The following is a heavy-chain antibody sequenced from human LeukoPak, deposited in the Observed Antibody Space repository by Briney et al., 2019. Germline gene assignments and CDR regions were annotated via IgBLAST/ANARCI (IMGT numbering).Heavy chain of an antibody. CDR2: IKSDGST. CDR3: ARAPSEIGGYYPEYFRH. CDR1: GFTFSTYW. Sequence: GGSLRLSWAASGFTFSTYWMHWVRQAPGKGLVWVSRIKSDGSTNYADSVKGRFTIPRDNAKNTVSLQMNSLRPEDTGVYYCARAPSEIGGYYPEYFRHWGKGTLVTVSS. J-gene: IGHJ1*01. D-gene: IGHD3-22*01. V-gene: IGHV3-74*01.